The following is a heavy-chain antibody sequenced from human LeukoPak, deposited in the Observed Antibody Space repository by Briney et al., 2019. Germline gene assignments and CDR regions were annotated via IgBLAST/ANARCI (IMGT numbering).Heavy chain of an antibody. CDR1: GYTFTSYG. CDR3: ARDRVYYGSGSYSSFDY. V-gene: IGHV1-18*04. D-gene: IGHD3-10*01. Sequence: ASVKVSCKASGYTFTSYGISWVRQAPGQGLEWVGWISAYNGNTNYAQKLQGRVTMTTDTSTSTAYMELRSLRSDDTAVYYCARDRVYYGSGSYSSFDYWGQGTLVTVSS. J-gene: IGHJ4*02. CDR2: ISAYNGNT.